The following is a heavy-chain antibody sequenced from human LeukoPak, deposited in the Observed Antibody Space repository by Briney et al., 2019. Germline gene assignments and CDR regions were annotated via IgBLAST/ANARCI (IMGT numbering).Heavy chain of an antibody. CDR2: INPSGGST. Sequence: ASVKVSCKASGYTFTSYYMHWVRQAPGQGLEWVGIINPSGGSTSYAQKFQGRVTMTRDTSASTVYMELSSLRSEDTAVYYCARDQSSVTTLGYWGQGTLVTVSS. CDR3: ARDQSSVTTLGY. V-gene: IGHV1-46*01. CDR1: GYTFTSYY. D-gene: IGHD4-17*01. J-gene: IGHJ4*02.